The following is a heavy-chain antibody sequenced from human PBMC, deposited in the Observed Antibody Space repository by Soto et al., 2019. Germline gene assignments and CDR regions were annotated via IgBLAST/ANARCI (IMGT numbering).Heavy chain of an antibody. Sequence: PSETLSLTCAVSSGSVSDSNWWSWVRQPPGKGLEWIGEVFHSGSTNYNPSLKSRLTISVDKSKNQLSLRLRSVTAADTAVYYCARARVYYLDVLGKGTTVTVSS. V-gene: IGHV4-4*02. CDR2: VFHSGST. CDR1: SGSVSDSNW. CDR3: ARARVYYLDV. J-gene: IGHJ6*03.